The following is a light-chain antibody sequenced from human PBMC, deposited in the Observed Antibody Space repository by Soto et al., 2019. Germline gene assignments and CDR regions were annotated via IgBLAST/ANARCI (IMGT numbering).Light chain of an antibody. CDR1: SSDVGVYNY. V-gene: IGLV2-14*01. Sequence: QSALTQPASVSGSPGQSITISCTGTSSDVGVYNYVSWYQQHPGKAPKLMIYEVSNRPSGVPDRFSGSKSGNTASLTISGLQAEDEANYYCFSYAGSRVFGGGTKLTVL. J-gene: IGLJ3*02. CDR3: FSYAGSRV. CDR2: EVS.